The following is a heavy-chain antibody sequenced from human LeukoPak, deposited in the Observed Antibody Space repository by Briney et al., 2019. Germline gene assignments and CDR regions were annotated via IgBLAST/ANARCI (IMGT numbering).Heavy chain of an antibody. CDR2: ISSSGSTI. CDR3: ARSSELLWFGELWGAFDI. J-gene: IGHJ3*02. CDR1: GFTLSSYE. D-gene: IGHD3-10*01. V-gene: IGHV3-48*03. Sequence: GGSLRLSCAASGFTLSSYEMNWVRQAPGKGLEWVSYISSSGSTIYYADSVKGRFTISRDNAKNSLYLQMNSLRAEDTAVYYCARSSELLWFGELWGAFDIWGQGTMVTVSS.